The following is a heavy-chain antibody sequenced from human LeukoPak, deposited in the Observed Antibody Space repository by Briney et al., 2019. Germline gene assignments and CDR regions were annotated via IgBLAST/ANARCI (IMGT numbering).Heavy chain of an antibody. D-gene: IGHD1-26*01. CDR3: ARDRSVGPRDFDY. CDR1: GFTFSIYA. V-gene: IGHV3-30*04. CDR2: ISYDGSNK. Sequence: GGSLILSCAASGFTFSIYAIHWVRQAPGKGLEWVAVISYDGSNKYYADSVKGRFTISRDNSKNTLYLQMNSLRTEDTAVYYCARDRSVGPRDFDYWGQGTLVTVSS. J-gene: IGHJ4*02.